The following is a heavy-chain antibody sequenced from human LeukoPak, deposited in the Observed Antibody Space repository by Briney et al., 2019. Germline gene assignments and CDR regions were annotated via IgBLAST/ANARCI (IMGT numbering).Heavy chain of an antibody. D-gene: IGHD2-2*01. CDR3: ARLSTRKGTDY. CDR1: GGSISSSSYY. J-gene: IGHJ4*02. CDR2: IYYSGST. V-gene: IGHV4-39*01. Sequence: SETLSLTCTVSGGSISSSSYYWGWIRQPPGKGLEWIGSIYYSGSTYYNPSLKSRVTISVGTSKDQFSLKLSSVTAADTAVYYCARLSTRKGTDYWGQGTLVTVSS.